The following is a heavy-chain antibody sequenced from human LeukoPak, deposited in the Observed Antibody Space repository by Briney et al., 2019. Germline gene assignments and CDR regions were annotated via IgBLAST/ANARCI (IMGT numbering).Heavy chain of an antibody. CDR2: INHSGST. Sequence: SETLSLTCAVYGGSFSGYYWSWIRQPPGKGLEWIGEINHSGSTNYNPSLKSRATISVDTSKNQFSLKLSSVTAADTAVYYCARGSPRITIFGVVRGVCNWFDPWGQGTLVTVSS. V-gene: IGHV4-34*01. J-gene: IGHJ5*02. CDR3: ARGSPRITIFGVVRGVCNWFDP. CDR1: GGSFSGYY. D-gene: IGHD3-3*01.